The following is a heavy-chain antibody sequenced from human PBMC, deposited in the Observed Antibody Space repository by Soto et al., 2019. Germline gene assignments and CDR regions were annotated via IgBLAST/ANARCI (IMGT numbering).Heavy chain of an antibody. Sequence: QVQLVQSGADVKKPGASVKVSCKASGYNFTSYGISWVRQAPGQGLEWMGWISPHNDRTKYARRFQDRVTMTTETPTSTVYMELRSLRSDDTAVYYCARVLYDSGGRYFDHDDFDIGGQGTVVTVSS. CDR3: ARVLYDSGGRYFDHDDFDI. CDR2: ISPHNDRT. D-gene: IGHD6-19*01. V-gene: IGHV1-18*01. J-gene: IGHJ3*02. CDR1: GYNFTSYG.